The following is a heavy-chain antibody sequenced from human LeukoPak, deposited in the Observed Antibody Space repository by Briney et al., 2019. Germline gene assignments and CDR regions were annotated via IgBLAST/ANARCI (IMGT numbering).Heavy chain of an antibody. J-gene: IGHJ4*02. V-gene: IGHV4-59*01. CDR2: IYYSGST. CDR1: GGSISSYY. CDR3: ARATNYGGNFDY. Sequence: SETLSLTCTVSGGSISSYYWSWIRQPPGRGLEWIGYIYYSGSTNYNPPLKSRVTISVDTSKNQFSLKLSSVTAADTAVYYCARATNYGGNFDYWGQGTLVTVSS. D-gene: IGHD4-23*01.